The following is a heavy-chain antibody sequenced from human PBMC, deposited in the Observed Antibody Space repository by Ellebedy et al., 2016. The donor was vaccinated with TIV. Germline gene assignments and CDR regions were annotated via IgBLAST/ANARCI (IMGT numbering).Heavy chain of an antibody. CDR2: IYSGGST. CDR1: GFTVSSNY. J-gene: IGHJ4*02. D-gene: IGHD6-19*01. CDR3: TGGISVAGTSLGL. Sequence: GESLKISCAASGFTVSSNYMSWVRQAPGKGLEWVSVIYSGGSTYYADSVKGRFTISRDNSKNTLYLQMNSLRAEDTAVYYCTGGISVAGTSLGLWGQGTLVTVSS. V-gene: IGHV3-53*01.